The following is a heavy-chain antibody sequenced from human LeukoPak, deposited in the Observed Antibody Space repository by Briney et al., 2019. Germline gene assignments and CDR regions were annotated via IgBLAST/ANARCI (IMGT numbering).Heavy chain of an antibody. J-gene: IGHJ4*02. CDR2: IGGSGGST. CDR3: AKEGCTGTNCYINC. D-gene: IGHD2-2*02. V-gene: IGHV3-23*01. CDR1: GFTFRDYA. Sequence: GGSLRLSCAAPGFTFRDYAMSWVRQAPGKGLEWVSVIGGSGGSTYYADSVKGRFTISRDDSKNTLYLQMNSLRAEDTAVYHCAKEGCTGTNCYINCWGQGTLVTVSS.